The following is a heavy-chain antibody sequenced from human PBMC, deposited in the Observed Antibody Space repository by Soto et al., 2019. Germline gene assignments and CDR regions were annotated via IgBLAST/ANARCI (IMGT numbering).Heavy chain of an antibody. CDR2: IYSGGST. CDR3: ARGSSGWYDGYYYYGMDV. V-gene: IGHV3-53*01. J-gene: IGHJ6*02. D-gene: IGHD6-19*01. CDR1: GFTVSSNY. Sequence: GGSLRLSCAASGFTVSSNYMSWVRQAPGKGLEWVSVIYSGGSTYYADSVKGRFTISRDNSKNTLYLQMNSLRAEDTAVYYCARGSSGWYDGYYYYGMDVWGQGTTVTVSS.